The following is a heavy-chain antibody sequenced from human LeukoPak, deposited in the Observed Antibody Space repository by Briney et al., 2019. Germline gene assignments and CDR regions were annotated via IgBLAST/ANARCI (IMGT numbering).Heavy chain of an antibody. J-gene: IGHJ4*02. CDR1: GFTFSSYG. CDR2: ISYDRSNK. V-gene: IGHV3-30*18. Sequence: PGTSLRLSCAAPGFTFSSYGMHWVRQAPGKGLEWVAVISYDRSNKYYAYSVKGRFTISRDNSKNTLYLQMNSLRAEDTAVYYCAKKGYYYGSGYCMYYFDHWGQGTLVTVSS. CDR3: AKKGYYYGSGYCMYYFDH. D-gene: IGHD3-22*01.